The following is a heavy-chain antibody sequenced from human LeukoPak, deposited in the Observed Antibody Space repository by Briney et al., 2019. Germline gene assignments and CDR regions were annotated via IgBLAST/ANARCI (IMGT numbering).Heavy chain of an antibody. Sequence: GGSLRLSCAASGFTFSSYAIDWVRQAPGKRLEWVAFIRYDGSNEYYADSVKGRFTISRDNSKNTLHLQMNSLRADDTAVYYCAKCDYGDYGLDYWGQGTLVTVSS. CDR1: GFTFSSYA. J-gene: IGHJ4*02. V-gene: IGHV3-30*02. CDR3: AKCDYGDYGLDY. D-gene: IGHD4-17*01. CDR2: IRYDGSNE.